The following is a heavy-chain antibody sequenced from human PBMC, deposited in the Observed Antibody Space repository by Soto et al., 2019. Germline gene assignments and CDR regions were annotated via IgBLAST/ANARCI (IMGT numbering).Heavy chain of an antibody. CDR1: GYTFTRNW. J-gene: IGHJ3*01. V-gene: IGHV5-51*01. CDR3: ATPGGSDFNAFDV. CDR2: IFPIDSDT. Sequence: WESMKIACKGSGYTFTRNWIGWVRQMPGKGLEWMGIIFPIDSDTRYSPSSQGQVTISADNSISTAYLQWSSLKASDTAIYYCATPGGSDFNAFDVWGQGTMVTVSS. D-gene: IGHD2-21*02.